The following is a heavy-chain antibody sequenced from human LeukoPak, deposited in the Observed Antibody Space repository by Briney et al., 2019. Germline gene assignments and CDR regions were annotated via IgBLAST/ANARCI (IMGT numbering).Heavy chain of an antibody. CDR1: GFTFSSYW. CDR2: IKQDGSEK. Sequence: PGGSLRLSCAASGFTFSSYWMSWVRQAPGKGLEWVANIKQDGSEKYYVDSVKGRFTISRDNAKNSLYLQMNSLKTEDTAVYYCTTADSSGRFLIDYWGQGTLVTVSS. V-gene: IGHV3-7*03. D-gene: IGHD3-22*01. CDR3: TTADSSGRFLIDY. J-gene: IGHJ4*02.